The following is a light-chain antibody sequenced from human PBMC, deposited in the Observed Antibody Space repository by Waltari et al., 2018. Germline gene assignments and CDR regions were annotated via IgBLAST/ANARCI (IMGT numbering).Light chain of an antibody. CDR3: LQGTHWPRYT. J-gene: IGKJ2*01. V-gene: IGKV2-30*02. CDR2: KVS. Sequence: DVVMTQSPLSLPVTLGQPASISCRSSQSLVHSNGNTYLNWFQQRPGQSPRRLIYKVSTRDSGVPDRFSGSGSGTDFTLEISRVEAEDVGIYYCLQGTHWPRYTFGQGTKLEIK. CDR1: QSLVHSNGNTY.